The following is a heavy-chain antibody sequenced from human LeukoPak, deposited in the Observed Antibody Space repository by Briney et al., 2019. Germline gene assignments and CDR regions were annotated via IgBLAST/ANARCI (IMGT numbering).Heavy chain of an antibody. Sequence: GGSLRLSCAASGFTFSSYEMNWVRQAPGKGLEWVSYISSSGSTIYYADSVKGRFTISRDNAKNSLYLQMNSLKPEDTAVYYCARVRSGSYYYYYYYMDVWGKGTTVTISS. V-gene: IGHV3-48*03. J-gene: IGHJ6*03. CDR3: ARVRSGSYYYYYYYMDV. CDR1: GFTFSSYE. D-gene: IGHD1-26*01. CDR2: ISSSGSTI.